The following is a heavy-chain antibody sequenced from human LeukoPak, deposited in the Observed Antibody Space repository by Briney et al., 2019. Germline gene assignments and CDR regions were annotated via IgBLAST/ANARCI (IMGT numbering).Heavy chain of an antibody. J-gene: IGHJ4*02. CDR3: AKDRRPYYDILTGYFDY. CDR1: GFTFSSYA. D-gene: IGHD3-9*01. V-gene: IGHV3-23*01. CDR2: ISGSGGST. Sequence: GGSLRLSCAASGFTFSSYAMSWVRQAPGRGLEWVSAISGSGGSTYYADSVKGRFTISRDNSKNTLYLQMNSLRAEDTAVYYCAKDRRPYYDILTGYFDYWGQGTLVTVSS.